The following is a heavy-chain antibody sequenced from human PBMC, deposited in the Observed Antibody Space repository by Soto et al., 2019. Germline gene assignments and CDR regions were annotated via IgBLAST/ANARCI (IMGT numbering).Heavy chain of an antibody. Sequence: GPTLVNPTQTLTLTCIFSGFSLRTSGVGVGWIRQLPGKALEWLGFIYWNDDKRYSPSLKSRLTITKDTSKNQVVLTMTNMDPVDTATYYCAKSGSSGWYGWFDPWGQGTLVTVSS. J-gene: IGHJ5*02. CDR2: IYWNDDK. CDR1: GFSLRTSGVG. V-gene: IGHV2-5*01. D-gene: IGHD6-19*01. CDR3: AKSGSSGWYGWFDP.